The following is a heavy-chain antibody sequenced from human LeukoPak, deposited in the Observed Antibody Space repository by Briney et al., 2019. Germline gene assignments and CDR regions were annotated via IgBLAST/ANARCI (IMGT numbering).Heavy chain of an antibody. D-gene: IGHD2-2*01. CDR2: IYYSGST. J-gene: IGHJ4*02. CDR3: ARVKRKYQVLKPLHETPSHYFDY. Sequence: SETLSLTCTVSGGSISSSSYYWDWIRQPRVKGLEWIRSIYYSGSTYYNPSLKSRVTISVATSKNQFSLKLSSVTAADTAMYYCARVKRKYQVLKPLHETPSHYFDYWGQGTLVTVSS. CDR1: GGSISSSSYY. V-gene: IGHV4-39*07.